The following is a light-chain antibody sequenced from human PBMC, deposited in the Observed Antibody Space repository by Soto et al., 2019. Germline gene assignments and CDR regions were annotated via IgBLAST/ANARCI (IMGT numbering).Light chain of an antibody. J-gene: IGKJ4*01. V-gene: IGKV1-5*03. CDR3: QQVNVYPST. CDR2: KAS. Sequence: IQMTQSPSTLSASVGDAVTVTCRASQSVSGWLAWYQQKPGKAPKLLIYKASTLKSGVPSRFSGSGSGTDFTLTISSLQPEDFATYYCQQVNVYPSTFGGGTKVDIK. CDR1: QSVSGW.